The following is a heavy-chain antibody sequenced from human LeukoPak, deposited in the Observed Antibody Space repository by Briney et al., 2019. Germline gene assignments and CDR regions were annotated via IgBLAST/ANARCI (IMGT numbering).Heavy chain of an antibody. CDR2: ISGSGGST. CDR1: GGTFSSYA. Sequence: GASVKVSCKASGGTFSSYAMSWVRQAPGKGLEWVSAISGSGGSTYYADSVKGRFTISRDNSKNTLYLQMNSLRAEDTAVYYCAKVPASVVIAIRFGFDPWGQGTLVTVSS. CDR3: AKVPASVVIAIRFGFDP. D-gene: IGHD2-21*01. J-gene: IGHJ5*02. V-gene: IGHV3-23*01.